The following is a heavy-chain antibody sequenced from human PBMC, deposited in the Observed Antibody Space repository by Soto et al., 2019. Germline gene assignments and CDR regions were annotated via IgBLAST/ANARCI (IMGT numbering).Heavy chain of an antibody. D-gene: IGHD6-6*01. CDR1: GFTVSSNY. CDR3: ARDSEQLGYGMDV. V-gene: IGHV3-66*01. J-gene: IGHJ6*02. CDR2: IYSGGST. Sequence: EVQLVESGGGLVQPGGSLRLSCAASGFTVSSNYMSWVRQAPGKGLEWVSVIYSGGSTYYADSVKGRFTISRDNSKNTLDLQMNSLRAEDTAVYYCARDSEQLGYGMDVWGQGTTVTVSS.